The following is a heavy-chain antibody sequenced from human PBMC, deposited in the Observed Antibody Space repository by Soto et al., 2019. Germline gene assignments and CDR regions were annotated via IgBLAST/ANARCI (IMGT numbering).Heavy chain of an antibody. CDR2: IYSSGRT. CDR3: ARDFDVNTSLDYWYFDL. D-gene: IGHD5-18*01. J-gene: IGHJ2*01. Sequence: QVQLQESGPGPVKASETLSLTCTLSGGSTSGNYWSWIRRPAGKGLEWIGRIYSSGRTHYNPSLKSRVTMSVSTNHFSLKLNSVTDADTGVYYCARDFDVNTSLDYWYFDLWGRGTLVTVSS. CDR1: GGSTSGNY. V-gene: IGHV4-4*07.